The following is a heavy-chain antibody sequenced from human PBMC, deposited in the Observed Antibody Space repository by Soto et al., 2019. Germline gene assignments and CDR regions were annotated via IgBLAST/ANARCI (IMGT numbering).Heavy chain of an antibody. V-gene: IGHV3-15*07. D-gene: IGHD4-17*01. J-gene: IGHJ4*02. CDR3: TTGPSDGEYDFDY. CDR2: IKSKTDGGTT. Sequence: SVSNAWMNWVRQAPGKGLEWVGRIKSKTDGGTTDYAAPVKGRFTISRDDSKNTLYLQMNSLKTEDTAVYYCTTGPSDGEYDFDYWGQGTLVTVSS. CDR1: SVSNAW.